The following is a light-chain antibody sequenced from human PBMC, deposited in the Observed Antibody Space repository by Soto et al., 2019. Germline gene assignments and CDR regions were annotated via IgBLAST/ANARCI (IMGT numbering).Light chain of an antibody. CDR3: SSYTTSNTYV. Sequence: QSLLTQPASVSGSPGQSITFSCTGTSSDIGVYNYVSWYQQHPGKAPKLMIYEVNNRPSGVSNRFSGSKSDNTASLTISGLQAEDEADYYCSSYTTSNTYVFGTGTKVTVL. V-gene: IGLV2-14*01. CDR2: EVN. J-gene: IGLJ1*01. CDR1: SSDIGVYNY.